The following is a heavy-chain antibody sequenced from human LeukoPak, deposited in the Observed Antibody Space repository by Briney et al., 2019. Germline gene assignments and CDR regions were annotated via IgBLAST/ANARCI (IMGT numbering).Heavy chain of an antibody. CDR2: IRYDGSNK. CDR3: ARVSPYYYDSSGYSDY. J-gene: IGHJ4*02. CDR1: GFTFSSYG. V-gene: IGHV3-33*01. Sequence: PGGSLRLSCAASGFTFSSYGMHWVRQAPGKGLEWVAVIRYDGSNKYYADSVKGRFTISRDNSKNTLYLQMNSLRAEDTAVYYCARVSPYYYDSSGYSDYWGQGTLVTVSS. D-gene: IGHD3-22*01.